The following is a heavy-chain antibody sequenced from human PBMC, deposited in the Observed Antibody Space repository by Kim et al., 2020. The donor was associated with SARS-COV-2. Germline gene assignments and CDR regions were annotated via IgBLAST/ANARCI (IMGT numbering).Heavy chain of an antibody. V-gene: IGHV3-48*03. CDR3: ARVFGGSYYEGYY. CDR1: GFTFSSYE. D-gene: IGHD1-26*01. J-gene: IGHJ4*02. Sequence: GGSLRLSCAASGFTFSSYEMNWVRQAPGKGLEWVSYISSSGRTIYYADSVKGRFTISRDNAKNSLYLQMNSLRAEDTAVYYCARVFGGSYYEGYYWGQGTLLTVSS. CDR2: ISSSGRTI.